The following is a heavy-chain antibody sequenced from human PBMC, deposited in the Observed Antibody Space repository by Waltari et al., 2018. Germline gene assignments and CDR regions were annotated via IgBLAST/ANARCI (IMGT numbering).Heavy chain of an antibody. D-gene: IGHD4-17*01. J-gene: IGHJ4*02. CDR2: IKSKTDGGTT. CDR1: GFTFSNAW. Sequence: EVQLVESGGGLVKPGGSLRLSCAASGFTFSNAWMSWVRQAPGKGLGWVGRIKSKTDGGTTDYAAPVKGRFTISRDDSKNTLYLQMNSLKTEDTAVYYCTTVGWPNYGGIDYWGQGTLVTVSS. CDR3: TTVGWPNYGGIDY. V-gene: IGHV3-15*01.